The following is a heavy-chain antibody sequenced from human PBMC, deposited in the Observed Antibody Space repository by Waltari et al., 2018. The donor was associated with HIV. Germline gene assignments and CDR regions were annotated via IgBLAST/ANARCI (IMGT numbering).Heavy chain of an antibody. V-gene: IGHV6-1*02. CDR2: TYHRSKWFQ. Sequence: HVQLLQSGPGLVTSSQTLSITCAISGDRVSSDSAAWYWIRLSPSGRLEWLGRTYHRSKWFQLYAPSVRGRIRVDVDTSVNHFSLHLDSATPDDTAVYYCARDSNGLDYWGQGTVVTVSS. CDR1: GDRVSSDSAA. D-gene: IGHD4-4*01. CDR3: ARDSNGLDY. J-gene: IGHJ4*02.